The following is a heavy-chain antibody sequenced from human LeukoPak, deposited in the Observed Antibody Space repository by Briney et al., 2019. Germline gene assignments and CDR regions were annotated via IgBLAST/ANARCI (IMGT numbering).Heavy chain of an antibody. V-gene: IGHV3-53*01. CDR3: ARGRGSYYFDY. J-gene: IGHJ4*02. Sequence: GGSLRLSCAASGFTVSTNYMSWVRQAPGKGLEWVSVIYSGGSAYYADSVKGRFTISRDNSKNTLYLQMNSLRAEDTAVYYCARGRGSYYFDYWGQGTLVTVSS. CDR2: IYSGGSA. D-gene: IGHD1-26*01. CDR1: GFTVSTNY.